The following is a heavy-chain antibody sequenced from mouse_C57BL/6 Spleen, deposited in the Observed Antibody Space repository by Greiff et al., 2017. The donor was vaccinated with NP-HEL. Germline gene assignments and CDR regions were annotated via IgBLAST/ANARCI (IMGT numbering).Heavy chain of an antibody. V-gene: IGHV1-52*01. J-gene: IGHJ2*01. CDR2: IDPSDSDT. Sequence: QVQLQQPGAELVRPGSSVKLSCKASGYTFTSYWMHWVKQRPKQGLEWIGNIDPSDSDTHYNQKFKDKATLTVDKSSSTAYMQLSSLTSEDSAVYYCAREYDGRIFDYWGQGTTLTVSS. CDR3: AREYDGRIFDY. D-gene: IGHD1-1*01. CDR1: GYTFTSYW.